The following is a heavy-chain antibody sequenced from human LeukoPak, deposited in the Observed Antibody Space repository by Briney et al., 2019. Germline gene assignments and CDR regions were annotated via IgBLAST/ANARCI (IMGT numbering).Heavy chain of an antibody. Sequence: ASVEVSCKASGYTFTRYYMHWVRQPPGQGLEWMGVINPSGGSTSYAQKFQGRVTMTRDTSTSTVYMELSSLRSEDTGVYYCARDCVPSQNYYDSSGYHYDYWGQGTLVTVSS. J-gene: IGHJ4*02. CDR1: GYTFTRYY. CDR3: ARDCVPSQNYYDSSGYHYDY. V-gene: IGHV1-46*01. D-gene: IGHD3-22*01. CDR2: INPSGGST.